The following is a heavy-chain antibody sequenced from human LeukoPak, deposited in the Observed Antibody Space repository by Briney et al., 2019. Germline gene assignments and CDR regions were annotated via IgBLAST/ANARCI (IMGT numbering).Heavy chain of an antibody. J-gene: IGHJ4*02. D-gene: IGHD3-22*01. V-gene: IGHV1-69*04. Sequence: SVKVSCKASGGTFSSYAISWVRQAPGQGLEWMGRIIPILGIANYAQKFQGRVTMTRNTSISTAYMELSSLRSEDTAVYYCARGSGYYYIPYYFDYWGQGTLVTVSS. CDR3: ARGSGYYYIPYYFDY. CDR2: IIPILGIA. CDR1: GGTFSSYA.